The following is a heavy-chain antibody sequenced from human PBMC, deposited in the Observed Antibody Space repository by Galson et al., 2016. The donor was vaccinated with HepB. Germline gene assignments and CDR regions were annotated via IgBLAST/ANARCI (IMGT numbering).Heavy chain of an antibody. V-gene: IGHV5-51*01. Sequence: QSGAEVKMPGESLKISCKGSGYTFSSYWIAWVRQMPGKGLEWMGSIWPGDSDTRYSPSFQGKVTISADKSITAAYLQWSSLKASDTAMYYCARQVDHSKQWSPFDNWGQGTLVAVSS. CDR3: ARQVDHSKQWSPFDN. CDR2: IWPGDSDT. CDR1: GYTFSSYW. J-gene: IGHJ4*02. D-gene: IGHD6-19*01.